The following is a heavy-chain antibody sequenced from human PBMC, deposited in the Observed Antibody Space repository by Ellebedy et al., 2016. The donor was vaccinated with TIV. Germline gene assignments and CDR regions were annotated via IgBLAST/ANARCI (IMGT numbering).Heavy chain of an antibody. D-gene: IGHD3-10*01. Sequence: SETLSLTCTVSGGSISRSSSYWGWIRQPPGTGLEWLGSIYFSGSTFYNPSLKSRVTISLDTSKNQFSLKLSSVTVADTAVYYCARWFGELLYVRWFDPWGQGTLVTVSS. CDR3: ARWFGELLYVRWFDP. CDR1: GGSISRSSSY. V-gene: IGHV4-39*01. J-gene: IGHJ5*02. CDR2: IYFSGST.